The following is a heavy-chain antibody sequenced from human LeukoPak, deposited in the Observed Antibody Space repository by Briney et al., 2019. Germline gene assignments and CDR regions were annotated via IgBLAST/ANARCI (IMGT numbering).Heavy chain of an antibody. Sequence: TSETLSLTCTVSGGPISSYYWSWIRQPPGKGLEWIGYIYYSGSTNYNPSLKSRVTISVDTSKNQFSLKLSSVTAADTAVYYCARASTVTRLDYWGQGTLVTVSS. D-gene: IGHD4-17*01. CDR3: ARASTVTRLDY. J-gene: IGHJ4*02. V-gene: IGHV4-59*12. CDR2: IYYSGST. CDR1: GGPISSYY.